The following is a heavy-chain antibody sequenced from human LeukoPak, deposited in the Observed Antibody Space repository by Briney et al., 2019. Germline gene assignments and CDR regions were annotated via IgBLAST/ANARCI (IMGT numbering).Heavy chain of an antibody. CDR2: IIPILGIA. D-gene: IGHD3-22*01. CDR3: ARGMYYYDSTPTAAFDI. Sequence: ASVKVSCKASGGTFSSYAISWVRQAPGQGLEWMGRIIPILGIANYAQKFQGRVTITADKSTSTAYMELSSLRSEDTAVYYCARGMYYYDSTPTAAFDIWGQGTMVTASS. J-gene: IGHJ3*02. V-gene: IGHV1-69*04. CDR1: GGTFSSYA.